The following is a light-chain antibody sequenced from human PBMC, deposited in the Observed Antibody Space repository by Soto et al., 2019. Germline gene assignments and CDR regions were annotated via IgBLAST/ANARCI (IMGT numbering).Light chain of an antibody. CDR1: QNLLFSSNNKNS. CDR3: QQYHPTPHT. V-gene: IGKV4-1*01. J-gene: IGKJ2*01. Sequence: DVVMTQSPDSLAVSLGERAAINCKSSQNLLFSSNNKNSLAWYQQKPEQPPKLLIYWASTRESGAPDRHSGSGSERDVTRTISSLQAEDGAVYYWQQYHPTPHTCGQGTKVEIK. CDR2: WAS.